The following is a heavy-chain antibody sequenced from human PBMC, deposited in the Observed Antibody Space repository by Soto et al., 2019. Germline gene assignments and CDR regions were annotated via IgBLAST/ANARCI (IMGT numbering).Heavy chain of an antibody. Sequence: PGGSLRLSCAASGFTFDDYAMHWVRQAPGKGLEWVSGISWNSGSIGYADSVKGRFTISRDNAKNSLYLQMNSLRAEDTALYYCAKDMGRIAVAGRYGMDVWGQGTKVTVSS. CDR1: GFTFDDYA. CDR3: AKDMGRIAVAGRYGMDV. V-gene: IGHV3-9*01. D-gene: IGHD6-19*01. CDR2: ISWNSGSI. J-gene: IGHJ6*02.